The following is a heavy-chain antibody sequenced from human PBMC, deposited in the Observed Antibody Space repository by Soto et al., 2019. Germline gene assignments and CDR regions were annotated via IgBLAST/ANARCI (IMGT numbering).Heavy chain of an antibody. V-gene: IGHV4-59*08. CDR3: ATTITMVRGVTSLARFDY. J-gene: IGHJ4*02. CDR2: IYYSGST. Sequence: SETLSLTCTVSGGSISSYYWSWIRQPPGKGLEWIGYIYYSGSTNYNPSLKSRVTISVDTSKNQFSLKLSSVTAADTAVYYCATTITMVRGVTSLARFDYWGQGTLVTVSS. CDR1: GGSISSYY. D-gene: IGHD3-10*01.